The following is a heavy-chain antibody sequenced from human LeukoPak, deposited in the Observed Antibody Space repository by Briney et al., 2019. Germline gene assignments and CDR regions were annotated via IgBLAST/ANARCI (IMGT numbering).Heavy chain of an antibody. J-gene: IGHJ4*02. CDR1: GFTCSSYA. Sequence: GGSLRLSCAASGFTCSSYAMSWVRQAPGKGLEWVSAISSTGGSTYYADSVKGRFTISRDSSKNTLYLQMNSLRAEDTAVYYCARQAGYSSSQTVYCGQGTLVTVSS. CDR2: ISSTGGST. D-gene: IGHD6-13*01. V-gene: IGHV3-23*01. CDR3: ARQAGYSSSQTVY.